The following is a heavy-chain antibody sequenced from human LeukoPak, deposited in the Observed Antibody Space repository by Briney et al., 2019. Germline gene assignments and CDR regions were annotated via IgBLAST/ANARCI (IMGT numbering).Heavy chain of an antibody. V-gene: IGHV3-7*01. CDR2: IKQDGSEK. CDR1: GFTFSSYA. CDR3: ARVLRFTIFGVPGEDY. Sequence: PGRSLRLSCAASGFTFSSYAMHWVRQAPGKGLEWVANIKQDGSEKYYVDSVKGRFTISRDNAKNSLYLQMNSLRAEDTAVYYCARVLRFTIFGVPGEDYWGQGTLVTVSS. J-gene: IGHJ4*02. D-gene: IGHD3-3*01.